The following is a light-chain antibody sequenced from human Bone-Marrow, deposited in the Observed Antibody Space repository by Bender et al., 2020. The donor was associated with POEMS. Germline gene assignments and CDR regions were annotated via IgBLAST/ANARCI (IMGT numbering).Light chain of an antibody. CDR2: EVT. V-gene: IGLV2-23*02. CDR1: SSDVGSYNL. CDR3: CSYGGGSSVV. Sequence: QSALTQPASVSGSPGQSINISCTGTSSDVGSYNLVSWYQHHPGKAPKFLIYEVTKRPSGVSNRFSGSKSGSTASLTISGLQAEDEADYYCCSYGGGSSVVFGGGTKLTVL. J-gene: IGLJ2*01.